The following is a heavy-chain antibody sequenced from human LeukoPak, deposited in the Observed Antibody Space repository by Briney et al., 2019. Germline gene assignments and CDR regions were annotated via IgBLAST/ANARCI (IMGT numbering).Heavy chain of an antibody. J-gene: IGHJ4*02. Sequence: PGGSLRLSCAASGFTFSNAWMSWVRQAPGKGLEWVGRIKSKTDGGTTDYAAPVKGRFTISRDDSKNTLYVQMNSLKTEDTAVYYCTTDIELLSGFDYWGQGTLVTVSS. CDR2: IKSKTDGGTT. V-gene: IGHV3-15*01. CDR1: GFTFSNAW. CDR3: TTDIELLSGFDY. D-gene: IGHD1-26*01.